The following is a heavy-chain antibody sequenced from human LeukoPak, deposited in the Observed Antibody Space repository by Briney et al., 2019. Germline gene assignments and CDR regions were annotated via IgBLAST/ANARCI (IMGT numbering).Heavy chain of an antibody. V-gene: IGHV3-74*01. CDR1: GFTFSSYW. D-gene: IGHD1-26*01. J-gene: IGHJ4*02. CDR3: ARDSGSYVLAN. CDR2: INSDGSST. Sequence: GGSLRLSCAASGFTFSSYWMHWVRQAPGKGLVWVSRINSDGSSTSYADSVKGRFTISRDNAKNTLYLQMNSRRAEDTAVYYCARDSGSYVLANWGQGTLVTVSS.